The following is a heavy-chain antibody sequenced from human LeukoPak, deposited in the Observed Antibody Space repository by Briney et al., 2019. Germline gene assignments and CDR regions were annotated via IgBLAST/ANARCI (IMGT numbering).Heavy chain of an antibody. CDR1: GYSYTSYW. Sequence: GESLKISCKSSGYSYTSYWIAWVRQMPGKGLEWMGILYPGDSDTRYSPSFQGQVTISADRSITTAYLQWSSLKASDTAMYYCARLYLPYTSAWYGSAFDIWGQGTMVTVSS. J-gene: IGHJ3*02. CDR2: LYPGDSDT. CDR3: ARLYLPYTSAWYGSAFDI. V-gene: IGHV5-51*01. D-gene: IGHD6-13*01.